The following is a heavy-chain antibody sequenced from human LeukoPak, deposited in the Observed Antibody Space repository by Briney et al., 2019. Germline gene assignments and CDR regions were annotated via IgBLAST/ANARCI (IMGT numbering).Heavy chain of an antibody. CDR2: MNPNSGAT. V-gene: IGHV1-2*02. J-gene: IGHJ4*02. D-gene: IGHD3-9*01. Sequence: ASVKVSCKASGYSFIGYYMHWVRQAPGQGLEWMGWMNPNSGATKSAQNFQGRVTMTRDKSIDTAYMELSRLKSDDTAIYFCARGRFFDWPFYFDNWGQGTLVTVSS. CDR3: ARGRFFDWPFYFDN. CDR1: GYSFIGYY.